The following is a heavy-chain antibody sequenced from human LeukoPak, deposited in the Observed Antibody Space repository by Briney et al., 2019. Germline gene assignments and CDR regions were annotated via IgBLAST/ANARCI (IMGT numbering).Heavy chain of an antibody. CDR1: GGSISSGGYY. J-gene: IGHJ4*02. CDR3: ARGRASFAHCDFWSGYYTCFDY. Sequence: SETLSLTCTVSGGSISSGGYYWSWIRQHPGKGLEWIGYIYYSGSTYYNPSLKSRVTISVDTSKNQFSLKLSSVTAADTAVYYCARGRASFAHCDFWSGYYTCFDYWGQGTLVTVSS. V-gene: IGHV4-31*03. CDR2: IYYSGST. D-gene: IGHD3-3*01.